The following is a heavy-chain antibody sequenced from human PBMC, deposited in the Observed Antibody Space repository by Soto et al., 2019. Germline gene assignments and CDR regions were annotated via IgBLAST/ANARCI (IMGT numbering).Heavy chain of an antibody. D-gene: IGHD6-19*01. J-gene: IGHJ4*02. CDR1: GFTFSTYA. V-gene: IGHV3-23*01. CDR2: ISGSADST. Sequence: PGGSLRLSCAASGFTFSTYAMNWVRQAPGKGLEWVSTISGSADSTYYADSVKGRFTISRDNSKNTLYLQMNSLRAEDTAVYYCSKGHSGRGWYPGFWGQGTLVTVSS. CDR3: SKGHSGRGWYPGF.